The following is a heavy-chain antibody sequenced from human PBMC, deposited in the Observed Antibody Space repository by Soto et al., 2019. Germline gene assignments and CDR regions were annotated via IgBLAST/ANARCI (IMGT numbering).Heavy chain of an antibody. Sequence: SETLSLTCTVSGGSISSYHWSWVRQPPGKGLEWIGYSNYRGNTNYNPSLKSRVTMSLDTSKNEFSLKLSSVTAADTAVYYCARGTQYSSTWNYWGQGTLVTVSS. CDR3: ARGTQYSSTWNY. J-gene: IGHJ4*02. D-gene: IGHD6-13*01. V-gene: IGHV4-59*08. CDR1: GGSISSYH. CDR2: SNYRGNT.